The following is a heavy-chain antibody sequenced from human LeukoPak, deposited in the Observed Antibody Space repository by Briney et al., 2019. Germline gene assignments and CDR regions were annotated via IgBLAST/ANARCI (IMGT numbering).Heavy chain of an antibody. Sequence: GASVKVSCKAFGYTFTDYYVHWVQQAPGKGLEWIGRVDPEDGETIYAEKFQGRVTITADTSTDTAYMELSSLRSEDTAVYYCATTTLLVRGASFDSWGQGTLVTVSS. CDR2: VDPEDGET. J-gene: IGHJ4*02. D-gene: IGHD3-10*01. CDR3: ATTTLLVRGASFDS. V-gene: IGHV1-69-2*01. CDR1: GYTFTDYY.